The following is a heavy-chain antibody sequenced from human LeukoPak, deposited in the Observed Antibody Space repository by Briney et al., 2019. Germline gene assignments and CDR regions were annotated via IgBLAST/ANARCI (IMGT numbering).Heavy chain of an antibody. J-gene: IGHJ4*02. CDR1: GFTFSSYA. CDR2: ISGSGGST. CDR3: ARGEDRYGSSTYYFDY. D-gene: IGHD6-13*01. Sequence: GGSLRLSCAASGFTFSSYAMSWVRQAPGKGLEWVSAISGSGGSTYYADSVKGRFTISRDNSKNTLYLQMNSLRAEDTAVYYCARGEDRYGSSTYYFDYWGQGTLVTVSS. V-gene: IGHV3-23*01.